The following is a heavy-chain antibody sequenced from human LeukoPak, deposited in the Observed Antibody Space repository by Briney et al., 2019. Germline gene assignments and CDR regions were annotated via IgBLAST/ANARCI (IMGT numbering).Heavy chain of an antibody. V-gene: IGHV1-8*01. CDR3: ARGIRLDYDFWSGTWGWFDP. Sequence: ASVKVSCKASGCTFTSYDINWVRQATGQGLEWMGWMNPNSGNTGYAQKFQGRVTMTRNTSISTAYMELSSLRSEDTAVYYCARGIRLDYDFWSGTWGWFDPWGQGTLVTVSS. J-gene: IGHJ5*02. D-gene: IGHD3-3*01. CDR2: MNPNSGNT. CDR1: GCTFTSYD.